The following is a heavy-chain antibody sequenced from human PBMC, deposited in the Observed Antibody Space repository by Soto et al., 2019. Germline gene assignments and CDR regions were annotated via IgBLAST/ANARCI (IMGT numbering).Heavy chain of an antibody. Sequence: SETLSLTCAVYGGSFSGYYWSWIRQPPGKGLEWIGEINHSGSTNYNPSLKSRVTISVDTSKNQFSLKLSSVTAADTAVYYCARPKGIAAAGTEAFDIWGQGTMVTVSS. CDR1: GGSFSGYY. V-gene: IGHV4-34*01. J-gene: IGHJ3*02. D-gene: IGHD6-13*01. CDR3: ARPKGIAAAGTEAFDI. CDR2: INHSGST.